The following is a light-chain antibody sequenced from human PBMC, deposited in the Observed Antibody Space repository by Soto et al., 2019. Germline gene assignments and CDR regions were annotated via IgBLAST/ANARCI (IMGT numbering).Light chain of an antibody. J-gene: IGKJ1*01. CDR3: QQYGSSRWT. Sequence: VTPGEPASISCRSSQSLLHSNGYNYLDWYLQKPGQSPQLLIYLGSNRATGIPARFSGSGSGTDFTLTISRLEPEDFAVYYCQQYGSSRWTFGQGTKVDIK. V-gene: IGKV2-28*01. CDR1: QSLLHSNGYNY. CDR2: LGS.